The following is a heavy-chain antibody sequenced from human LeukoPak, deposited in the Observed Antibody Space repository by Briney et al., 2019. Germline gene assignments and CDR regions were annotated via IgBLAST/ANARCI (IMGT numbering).Heavy chain of an antibody. CDR2: ISGSGGST. CDR1: GFTFSSYA. D-gene: IGHD5-18*01. J-gene: IGHJ5*02. Sequence: GSLRISCAASGFTFSSYAMSWVRQAPRKGLEWVSAISGSGGSTYYADSVKGRFTISRDNSKNTLYLQMNSLRAEDTAVYYCAKGEGYSYGLIDPWGQGTLVTVSS. V-gene: IGHV3-23*01. CDR3: AKGEGYSYGLIDP.